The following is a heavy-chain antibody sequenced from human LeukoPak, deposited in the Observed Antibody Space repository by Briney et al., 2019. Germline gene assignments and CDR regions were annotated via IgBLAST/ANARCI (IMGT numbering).Heavy chain of an antibody. J-gene: IGHJ4*02. CDR1: GYIVTNYY. D-gene: IGHD3-10*01. Sequence: ASVNVSCKASGYIVTNYYMHWVRQAPGQGLEWMGIINPSGGSTTYAQKFQGRVTMTRDTSTSTVYMELSSLRSEDTAVYYCARDHGSAYYRAPRHWGQGTLVTVSS. V-gene: IGHV1-46*01. CDR3: ARDHGSAYYRAPRH. CDR2: INPSGGST.